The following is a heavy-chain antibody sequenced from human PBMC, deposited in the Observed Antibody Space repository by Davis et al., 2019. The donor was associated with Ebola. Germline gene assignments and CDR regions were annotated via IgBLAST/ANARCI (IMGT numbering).Heavy chain of an antibody. D-gene: IGHD6-13*01. CDR2: ISSSGSTI. CDR3: AREIPGAGPAFDY. V-gene: IGHV3-48*03. CDR1: GFTFSTYE. J-gene: IGHJ4*02. Sequence: GGSLRLSCAASGFTFSTYEMNWVRQAPGKGLEWVSYISSSGSTIYYPDSVKGRFTISRDNAKNSLFLQMNSLRAEDTAVYYCAREIPGAGPAFDYWGQGTLVTVSS.